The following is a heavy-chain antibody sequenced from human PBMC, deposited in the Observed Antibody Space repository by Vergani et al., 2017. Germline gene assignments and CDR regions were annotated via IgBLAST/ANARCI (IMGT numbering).Heavy chain of an antibody. D-gene: IGHD4-17*01. CDR1: GGSISSGDYY. J-gene: IGHJ3*02. V-gene: IGHV4-30-4*08. Sequence: QVQLQESGPGLVKPSQTLSLTCTVSGGSISSGDYYWSWIRQPPGKGLEWIGYIYYSGRTYYTPSLKSRVTISVDTSKNLFTLKLSSVTAADTAVYYCARDFRAHDYGDYEKAFDIWGQGTMVTVSS. CDR2: IYYSGRT. CDR3: ARDFRAHDYGDYEKAFDI.